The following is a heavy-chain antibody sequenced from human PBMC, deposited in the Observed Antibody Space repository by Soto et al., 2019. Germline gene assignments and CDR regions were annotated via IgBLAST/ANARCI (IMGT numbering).Heavy chain of an antibody. CDR3: AGAADLSRISGTTLGA. J-gene: IGHJ5*01. D-gene: IGHD1-7*01. V-gene: IGHV3-74*01. Sequence: EVQLVESGGGLVQPGGSLRLSCAASGFTFSSHWMHWVRQAPGKGLVWVSRINGDGSSTSYAASVKGRFTISSDNAKNMLYLQVDSLRADDTSVYYCAGAADLSRISGTTLGAWGQGTLVTVSS. CDR2: INGDGSST. CDR1: GFTFSSHW.